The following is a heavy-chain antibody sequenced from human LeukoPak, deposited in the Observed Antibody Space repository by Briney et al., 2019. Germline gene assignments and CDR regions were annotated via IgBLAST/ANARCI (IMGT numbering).Heavy chain of an antibody. CDR1: GGTFSSYA. Sequence: SVKVSCKASGGTFSSYAISWVRQAPGQGVEWMGGIIPIFGTANYAQKFQGRVTITADESTSTAYMELSSLRSEDTAVYYCAREGACSSTSCYADYWGQGTLVTVSS. CDR3: AREGACSSTSCYADY. V-gene: IGHV1-69*01. CDR2: IIPIFGTA. J-gene: IGHJ4*02. D-gene: IGHD2-2*01.